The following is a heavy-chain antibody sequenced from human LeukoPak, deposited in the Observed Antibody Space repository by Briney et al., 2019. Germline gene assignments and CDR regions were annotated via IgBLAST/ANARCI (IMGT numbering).Heavy chain of an antibody. CDR1: GGTFSGYY. D-gene: IGHD3-10*01. CDR3: ARTGGSGSPISNY. CDR2: INHSGST. Sequence: SETLSLTCAVYGGTFSGYYWSWISQPPGKRLEWIGEINHSGSTNYNPSLTRRVTILVETTNNQLSLMLRSVTAADTAVYYCARTGGSGSPISNYWGQGTLVTVSS. V-gene: IGHV4-34*01. J-gene: IGHJ4*02.